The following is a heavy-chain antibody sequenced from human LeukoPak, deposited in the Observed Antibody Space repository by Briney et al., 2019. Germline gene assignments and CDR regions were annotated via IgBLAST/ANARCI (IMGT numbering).Heavy chain of an antibody. CDR1: GGSFSDYY. CDR2: INHSGST. Sequence: SETLSLTCAVYGGSFSDYYWSWIRQPPGKGLEWIGEINHSGSTNYNPSLKSRVTISVDTSKNQFPLKLSSVTAADTAVYYCARHRVTMVRGVIIGATHFDYWGQGTLVTVSS. V-gene: IGHV4-34*01. CDR3: ARHRVTMVRGVIIGATHFDY. D-gene: IGHD3-10*01. J-gene: IGHJ4*02.